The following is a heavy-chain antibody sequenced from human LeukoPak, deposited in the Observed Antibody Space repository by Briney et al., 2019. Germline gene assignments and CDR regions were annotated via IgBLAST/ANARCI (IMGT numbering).Heavy chain of an antibody. D-gene: IGHD2-21*01. Sequence: GGSLRLSCEASGFTLNYYWMSWVRQAPGKGLEWVANINQDGSEKYFVDSVKGRFTISRDNAQNSVFLHMDSLRVDDTAVYYCARWVSQYYFDYWGQGTHVTVSS. CDR1: GFTLNYYW. J-gene: IGHJ4*02. CDR2: INQDGSEK. CDR3: ARWVSQYYFDY. V-gene: IGHV3-7*01.